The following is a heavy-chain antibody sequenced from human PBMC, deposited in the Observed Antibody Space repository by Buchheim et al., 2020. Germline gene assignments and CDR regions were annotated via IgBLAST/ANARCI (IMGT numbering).Heavy chain of an antibody. V-gene: IGHV3-7*01. D-gene: IGHD3-22*01. Sequence: EVQLVESGGGLVQPGGSLRLSCAASGFPFSSYWMSWVRQAPGKGLEWVANIKQDGSEKYYVDSVKGRFTISRDNAKNSLYLHMHSLGAEDTAVYFCARGRGYHDNSDSFHLLYFDHWGQGSL. J-gene: IGHJ4*02. CDR1: GFPFSSYW. CDR2: IKQDGSEK. CDR3: ARGRGYHDNSDSFHLLYFDH.